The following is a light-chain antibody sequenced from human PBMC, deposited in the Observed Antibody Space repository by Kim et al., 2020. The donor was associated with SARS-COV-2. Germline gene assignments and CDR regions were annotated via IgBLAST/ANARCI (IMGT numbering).Light chain of an antibody. J-gene: IGLJ3*02. CDR3: MLYLGNGISV. CDR2: STN. CDR1: SGAVSAGNY. Sequence: GGSVTLTCGLSSGAVSAGNYPTWSQQTPGHLPRTLIYSTNTRSSGVPDRFSGAILGNKAALTITGAQADDDSHYYCMLYLGNGISVFGGGTQLTVL. V-gene: IGLV8-61*01.